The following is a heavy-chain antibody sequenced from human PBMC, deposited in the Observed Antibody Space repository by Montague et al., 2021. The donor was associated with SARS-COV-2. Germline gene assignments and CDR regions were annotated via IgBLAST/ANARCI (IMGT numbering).Heavy chain of an antibody. CDR1: SGSISSHY. J-gene: IGHJ5*02. CDR3: ARAVTTGIDWFDL. CDR2: VNYGGST. V-gene: IGHV4-59*11. Sequence: SETLSLTCTVSSGSISSHYWSWIRQPPGKGLEWIGYVNYGGSTNYNPSLKSRVSISLDTSKNQFSLRLNSVTAADTAVYYCARAVTTGIDWFDLWGQGTLVIVSS. D-gene: IGHD4-17*01.